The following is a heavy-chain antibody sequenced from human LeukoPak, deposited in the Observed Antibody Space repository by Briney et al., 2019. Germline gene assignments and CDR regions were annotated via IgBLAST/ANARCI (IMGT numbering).Heavy chain of an antibody. D-gene: IGHD3-16*01. CDR2: ISSSSSYI. V-gene: IGHV3-21*04. CDR3: ARGGRVIDFDY. J-gene: IGHJ4*02. Sequence: GGSLRLSCAASGFTFSSYSMNWVRQAPGKGLEWVSSISSSSSYIYYADSVKGRFTISRDNSKNTLYLQMNSLRAEDTAVYYCARGGRVIDFDYWGQGTLVTVSS. CDR1: GFTFSSYS.